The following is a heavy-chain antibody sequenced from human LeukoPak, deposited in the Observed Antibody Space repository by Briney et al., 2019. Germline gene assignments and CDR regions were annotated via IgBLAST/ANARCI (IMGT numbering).Heavy chain of an antibody. CDR1: GFTFSTYW. CDR3: VSRNYYHSRGYFELYYFDY. Sequence: GGSLRLSCAASGFTFSTYWMAWVRQAPGKGLEWVANIKEEGSEKDYVDSVKGRFTISRDNAKNSLHLQMNSLRAEDTAVYYCVSRNYYHSRGYFELYYFDYWGQGTLVTVSS. J-gene: IGHJ4*02. D-gene: IGHD3-22*01. CDR2: IKEEGSEK. V-gene: IGHV3-7*01.